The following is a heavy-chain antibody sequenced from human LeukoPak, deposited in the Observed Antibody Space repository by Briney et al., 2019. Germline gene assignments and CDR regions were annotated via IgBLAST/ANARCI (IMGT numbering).Heavy chain of an antibody. CDR1: GGSINSYY. V-gene: IGHV4-59*01. CDR3: ARATFYSNSGRYYLDY. Sequence: PSETLSLTCTVSGGSINSYYWSWIRQSPGKGLEWIAYVYYTGSTNFNPSLRSRVTISLDTSKSLFSLNLSSVTAADTAVYFCARATFYSNSGRYYLDYWGQGTLVTVSS. CDR2: VYYTGST. D-gene: IGHD2/OR15-2a*01. J-gene: IGHJ4*02.